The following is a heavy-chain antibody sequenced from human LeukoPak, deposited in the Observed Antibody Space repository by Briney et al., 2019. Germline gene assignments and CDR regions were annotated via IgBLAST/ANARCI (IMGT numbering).Heavy chain of an antibody. J-gene: IGHJ4*02. Sequence: PSETLSLTCAVSGGSISSSNWWSWVRPPPGKGLEWIGEIYHSGSTNYNPSLKSRVTISVDKSKNQFSLKLSSVTAADTAVYYCARETHPNYYDSSGYYVYFDYWGQGTLVTVSS. CDR1: GGSISSSNW. CDR2: IYHSGST. CDR3: ARETHPNYYDSSGYYVYFDY. V-gene: IGHV4-4*02. D-gene: IGHD3-22*01.